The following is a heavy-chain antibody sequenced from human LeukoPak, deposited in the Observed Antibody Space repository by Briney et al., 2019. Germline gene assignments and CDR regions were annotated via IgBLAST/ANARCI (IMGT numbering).Heavy chain of an antibody. D-gene: IGHD3-22*01. V-gene: IGHV3-30-3*01. CDR1: GFTFSSYA. CDR2: ISYDGSNK. CDR3: ARFTYYYDSSGNAP. Sequence: QPGGSLRLSCAASGFTFSSYAMHWVRQAPGKGLEWVAVISYDGSNKYYADSVKGRFTISRDNSKNTLYLQTNSLRAEDTAVYYCARFTYYYDSSGNAPWGQGTLVTVSS. J-gene: IGHJ5*02.